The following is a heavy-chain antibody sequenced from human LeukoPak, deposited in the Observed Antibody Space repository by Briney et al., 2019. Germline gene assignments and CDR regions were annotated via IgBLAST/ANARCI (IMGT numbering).Heavy chain of an antibody. Sequence: PGRSLRLSCAASGFSFNTYPMHWVRQAPGKGLEWVAVISNDGNNKYYADSVKGRFTVSRDNSNNTLSLQMNGLIVEDTAVYYCARPDDSESFYRANHYWGRGTLVTVS. CDR3: ARPDDSESFYRANHY. V-gene: IGHV3-30*04. CDR2: ISNDGNNK. CDR1: GFSFNTYP. J-gene: IGHJ4*02. D-gene: IGHD3-10*01.